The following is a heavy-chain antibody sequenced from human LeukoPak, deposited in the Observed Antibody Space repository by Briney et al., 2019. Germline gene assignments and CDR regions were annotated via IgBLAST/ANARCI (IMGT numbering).Heavy chain of an antibody. V-gene: IGHV4-39*01. J-gene: IGHJ4*02. CDR2: LYYSGST. D-gene: IGHD6-19*01. CDR3: VRPAVAGTKDY. Sequence: SETLSLTRTVSGGSISSSSYYWGWIRQPPGKGLEWIGSLYYSGSTYYNPSLKSRLTISGDTSKNQFSLNLSSVTATDTAVYYCVRPAVAGTKDYWGQGTLVTVSS. CDR1: GGSISSSSYY.